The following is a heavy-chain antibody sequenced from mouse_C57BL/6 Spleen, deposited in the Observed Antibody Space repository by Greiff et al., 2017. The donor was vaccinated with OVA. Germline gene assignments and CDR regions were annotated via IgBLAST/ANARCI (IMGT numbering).Heavy chain of an antibody. D-gene: IGHD1-1*01. Sequence: VQLQQPGAELVRPGSSVKLSCKASGYTFTSYWMHWVKQRPIQGLEWIGNIDPSDSETHYNQKFKDKATLTVDKSSSTAYMQLSSLTSEDSAVYYCARRAYYYGSSYPWYFDVWGTGTTVTVSS. J-gene: IGHJ1*03. CDR1: GYTFTSYW. CDR2: IDPSDSET. CDR3: ARRAYYYGSSYPWYFDV. V-gene: IGHV1-52*01.